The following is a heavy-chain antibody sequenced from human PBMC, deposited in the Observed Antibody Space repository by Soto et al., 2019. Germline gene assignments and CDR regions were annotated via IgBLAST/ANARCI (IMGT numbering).Heavy chain of an antibody. V-gene: IGHV4-38-2*02. CDR1: GYYIGSAYD. CDR2: IYHSGST. Sequence: SEPQSHRKSVSGYYIGSAYDWGLIRQPPGKGLEWIGSIYHSGSTYYNPSLKSRVTISVDTSNNQFFLKLASVTAADTAIYYCAREKVGTTFFDNWGQGTQVTVFS. J-gene: IGHJ4*02. CDR3: AREKVGTTFFDN. D-gene: IGHD1-1*01.